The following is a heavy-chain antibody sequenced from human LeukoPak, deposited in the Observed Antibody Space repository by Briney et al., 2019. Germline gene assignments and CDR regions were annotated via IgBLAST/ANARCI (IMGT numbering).Heavy chain of an antibody. CDR2: ISYDGSNK. D-gene: IGHD3-3*01. V-gene: IGHV3-30-3*01. CDR3: ARVAGEKDDFWSGYSPYFDY. Sequence: PGGSLRLSCAASGFTFSDHYMDWVRQAPGKGLEWVAVISYDGSNKYYADSVKGRFTISRDNSKNTLYLQMNSLRAEDTAVYYCARVAGEKDDFWSGYSPYFDYWGQGTLVTVSS. J-gene: IGHJ4*02. CDR1: GFTFSDHY.